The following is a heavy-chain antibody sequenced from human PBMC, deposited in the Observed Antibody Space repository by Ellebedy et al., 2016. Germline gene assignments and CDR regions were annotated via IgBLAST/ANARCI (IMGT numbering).Heavy chain of an antibody. V-gene: IGHV4-4*02. CDR1: GAAINSTNW. CDR3: ARHMTSHVRGFTDAFDV. J-gene: IGHJ3*01. CDR2: ISQSGRT. D-gene: IGHD3-10*01. Sequence: SETLSLXCAGAAINSTNWWSWVRQPPGKGLEWIGEISQSGRTDYNPSLKSRVTMSVDRPNNQFSLQLSSVTAADTAVYYCARHMTSHVRGFTDAFDVWGHGTMVTVSS.